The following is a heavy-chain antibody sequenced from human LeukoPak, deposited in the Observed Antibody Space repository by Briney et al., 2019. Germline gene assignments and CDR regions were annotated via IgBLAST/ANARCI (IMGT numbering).Heavy chain of an antibody. D-gene: IGHD3-22*01. CDR1: GLVFSTYS. V-gene: IGHV3-21*01. CDR2: ITPFSSHI. J-gene: IGHJ4*02. CDR3: ARPSDSSGYPY. Sequence: GGSPRLSCSASGLVFSTYSMNWVRQAPGKGLEWVSSITPFSSHIFYADSAMGRFTISRDNAKNSLYLQMNSLRAEDTAVYYCARPSDSSGYPYWGQGTLVTVSS.